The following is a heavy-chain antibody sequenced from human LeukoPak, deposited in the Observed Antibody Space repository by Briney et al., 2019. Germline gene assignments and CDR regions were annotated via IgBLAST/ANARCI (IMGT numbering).Heavy chain of an antibody. D-gene: IGHD6-6*01. CDR1: GFTFSSYG. CDR3: ARVLTSIASLYYYGMDV. Sequence: GGSLRLSCAASGFTFSSYGMHWVRQAPGKGLEWVAVIWYDGSNKYYADSVKGRFTISRDNSKNTLYLQMNSLRAEDTAVYYCARVLTSIASLYYYGMDVWGQGTTVTVSS. J-gene: IGHJ6*02. V-gene: IGHV3-33*01. CDR2: IWYDGSNK.